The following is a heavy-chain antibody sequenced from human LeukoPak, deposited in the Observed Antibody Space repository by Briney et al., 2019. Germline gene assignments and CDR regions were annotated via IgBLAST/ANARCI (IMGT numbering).Heavy chain of an antibody. D-gene: IGHD3-10*01. CDR1: GGSISNYY. V-gene: IGHV4-59*01. J-gene: IGHJ4*02. CDR3: ARARFYYGSGIGYFDY. Sequence: PSETLSLTCTVSGGSISNYYWSWIRQPPGNGLEWIGYIFYGGSTNYNPSLKSRVTISIDTSKSQFSLKLSSVTAADTAVYYCARARFYYGSGIGYFDYWGQGTLVAVSS. CDR2: IFYGGST.